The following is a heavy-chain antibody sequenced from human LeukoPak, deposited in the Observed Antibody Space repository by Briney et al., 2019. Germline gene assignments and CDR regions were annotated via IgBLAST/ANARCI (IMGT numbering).Heavy chain of an antibody. CDR2: ISSGGSTI. CDR3: ARDRDVDTAMVLFDP. D-gene: IGHD5-18*01. J-gene: IGHJ5*02. CDR1: GFTFSDYY. V-gene: IGHV3-11*01. Sequence: GGSLRLSCAASGFTFSDYYMSWIRQAPGKGLEWVSYISSGGSTIYYADSVKGRFTISRDNAKNSLYLQMNSLRAEDTAVYYCARDRDVDTAMVLFDPWGQGTLVTVSS.